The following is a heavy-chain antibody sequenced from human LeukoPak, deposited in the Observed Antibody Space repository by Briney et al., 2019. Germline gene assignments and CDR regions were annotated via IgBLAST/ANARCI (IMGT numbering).Heavy chain of an antibody. D-gene: IGHD4-4*01. CDR3: ARDPSLRVTLDY. Sequence: GGSLRLSCAASGFTFSNYGMHWVRQAPGKGLEWVAAIWYDGSNKYYADSVKGRFTISRDNSKNTLSLQMNSLRAEDTAVYYCARDPSLRVTLDYWGQGTLVTVSS. CDR2: IWYDGSNK. CDR1: GFTFSNYG. J-gene: IGHJ4*02. V-gene: IGHV3-33*01.